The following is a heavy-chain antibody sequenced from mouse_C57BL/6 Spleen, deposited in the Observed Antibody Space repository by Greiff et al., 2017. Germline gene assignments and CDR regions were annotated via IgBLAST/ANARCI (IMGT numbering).Heavy chain of an antibody. Sequence: VQLQQSGTVLARPGASVKMSCKTSGYTFTSYWMHWVNQRPGQGLEWIGAIYPGNSDTSYNQKFKGKAKLTADTSASTAYMELSSLTNEDSAVYCCTGGDTMDYWGQGTSVTVSS. CDR3: TGGDTMDY. CDR2: IYPGNSDT. V-gene: IGHV1-5*01. CDR1: GYTFTSYW. J-gene: IGHJ4*01.